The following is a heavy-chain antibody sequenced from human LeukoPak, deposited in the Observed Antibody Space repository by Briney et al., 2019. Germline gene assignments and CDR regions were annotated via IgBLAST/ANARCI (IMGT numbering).Heavy chain of an antibody. Sequence: GESLKISCKGSGDSFTTYWIGCVRQMPGKGRKWMGITYPGDSDTRYSPSFQGQVSISVDKSISTAYLQWGCLKASDTAMYFCAAILGEDYGDFLNWGQGTLVTVFS. D-gene: IGHD4-17*01. CDR2: TYPGDSDT. J-gene: IGHJ4*02. CDR3: AAILGEDYGDFLN. V-gene: IGHV5-51*01. CDR1: GDSFTTYW.